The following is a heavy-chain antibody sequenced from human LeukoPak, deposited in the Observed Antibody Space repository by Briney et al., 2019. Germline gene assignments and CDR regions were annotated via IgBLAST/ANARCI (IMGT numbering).Heavy chain of an antibody. V-gene: IGHV3-30*01. D-gene: IGHD5-24*01. CDR3: ARSGARWLQLPYYFDY. J-gene: IGHJ4*02. Sequence: GGSLRLSCAASGFTFSSYAMHWVRQDPGKGLEWVAVISYDGSNKYYADSVKGRFTISRDNSKNTLYLQMNSLRAEDTAVYYCARSGARWLQLPYYFDYWGQGTLVTVSS. CDR1: GFTFSSYA. CDR2: ISYDGSNK.